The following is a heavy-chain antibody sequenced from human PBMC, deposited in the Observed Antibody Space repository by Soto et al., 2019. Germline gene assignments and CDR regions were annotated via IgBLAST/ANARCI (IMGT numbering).Heavy chain of an antibody. V-gene: IGHV1-69*13. CDR1: GGTFSSYA. CDR2: IIPIFGTA. CDR3: ARDRGYDILTGYYTWFDP. D-gene: IGHD3-9*01. J-gene: IGHJ5*02. Sequence: ASVKVSCKASGGTFSSYAISWVRQAPGQGLEWMGGIIPIFGTANYAQKFQGRVTITADESTSTAYMELSSLRSEDTAVYYCARDRGYDILTGYYTWFDPWGQGTLVTAPQ.